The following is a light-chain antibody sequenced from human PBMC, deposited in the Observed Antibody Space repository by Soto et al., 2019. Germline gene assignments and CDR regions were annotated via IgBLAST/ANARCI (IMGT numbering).Light chain of an antibody. Sequence: QSVLTQPASVSGSPGQSITISCTGTSSDLAIYNYVSWYQQQPGKAPKLMIYQVTNRPSGVSNRFSGSRSGNTASLTISGLQAEDEADYYCSSYTYSRNYVCGTGTKVTVL. V-gene: IGLV2-14*01. J-gene: IGLJ1*01. CDR1: SSDLAIYNY. CDR2: QVT. CDR3: SSYTYSRNYV.